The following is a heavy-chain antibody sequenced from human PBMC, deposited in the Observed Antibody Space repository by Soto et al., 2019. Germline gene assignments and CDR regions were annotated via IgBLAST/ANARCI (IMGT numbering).Heavy chain of an antibody. J-gene: IGHJ4*02. V-gene: IGHV1-46*01. CDR1: GYTFTSYY. Sequence: QVQLVQSGAEVKKPGASVKVSCKASGYTFTSYYLHWVRQAPGQGLEWIGMINPSGGNTTYAQKFQGRVSVTRDTSTNTLYMELTSLVSEDTAMYYCAREPYSSGWPFDYWGQGTLVTVSS. CDR2: INPSGGNT. CDR3: AREPYSSGWPFDY. D-gene: IGHD6-19*01.